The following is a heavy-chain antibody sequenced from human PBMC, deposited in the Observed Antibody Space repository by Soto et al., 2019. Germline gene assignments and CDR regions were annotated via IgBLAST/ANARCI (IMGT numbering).Heavy chain of an antibody. CDR2: IYYSGST. V-gene: IGHV4-39*01. Sequence: QLQLQESGPGLVKPSETLSLSCTVSGGSISSSSYYWGWIRQSPGRGLEWLGSIYYSGSTYYNPSHESRDAISVDPSNNAFSLWVRSVTAADTAVYYCARRERAGGTYWWFDPWGQGALVTVSS. D-gene: IGHD2-15*01. J-gene: IGHJ5*02. CDR3: ARRERAGGTYWWFDP. CDR1: GGSISSSSYY.